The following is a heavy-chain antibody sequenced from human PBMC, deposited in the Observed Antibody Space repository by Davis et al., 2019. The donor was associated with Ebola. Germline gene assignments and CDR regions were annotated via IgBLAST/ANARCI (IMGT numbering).Heavy chain of an antibody. CDR1: GGTFSSYA. CDR2: IIPILGIA. V-gene: IGHV1-69*10. D-gene: IGHD2-2*02. Sequence: SVKVSCKASGGTFSSYAISWVRQAPGQGLEWMGGIIPILGIANYAQKFQGRVTITADKSTSTAYMELSSLRSEDTAVYYCASSVSSTSLLYFFADDYWGQGTLVTVSS. CDR3: ASSVSSTSLLYFFADDY. J-gene: IGHJ4*02.